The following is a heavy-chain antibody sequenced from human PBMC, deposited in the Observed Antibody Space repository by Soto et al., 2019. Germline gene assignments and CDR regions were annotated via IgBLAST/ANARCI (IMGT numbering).Heavy chain of an antibody. CDR2: ISYDGSNK. Sequence: QVQLVESGGGVVQPGRSLRLSCAASGFTFSSYGMHWVLQAPGKGLEWVALISYDGSNKYYADSVKGRFTISRDNSKNTLYLQMNRLRAEDTAVYYCAKVSVPAAIAYYYYGMDVWGQGTTVTVSS. V-gene: IGHV3-30*18. D-gene: IGHD2-2*01. CDR3: AKVSVPAAIAYYYYGMDV. J-gene: IGHJ6*02. CDR1: GFTFSSYG.